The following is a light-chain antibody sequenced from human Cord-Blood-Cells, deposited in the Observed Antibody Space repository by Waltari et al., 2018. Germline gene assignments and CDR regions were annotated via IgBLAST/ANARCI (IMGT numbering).Light chain of an antibody. Sequence: EIVLTQSPGTLCLSPGDRATLPCRASQSVSSSYLAWYQQKPGQAPRLLIYGASSRATGIPDRFSGSGSGTDFTLTISRLEPEDFAVYYCQQYGSSPFTFGPGTKVDIK. CDR3: QQYGSSPFT. V-gene: IGKV3-20*01. CDR1: QSVSSSY. J-gene: IGKJ3*01. CDR2: GAS.